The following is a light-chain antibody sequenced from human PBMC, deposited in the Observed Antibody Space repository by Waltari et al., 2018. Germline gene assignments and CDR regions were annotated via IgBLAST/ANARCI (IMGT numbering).Light chain of an antibody. CDR3: QHRNNWPRGLA. J-gene: IGKJ5*01. V-gene: IGKV3-11*01. CDR1: QWVGRG. Sequence: SVLTQSPASLSLSPGEKATLSCRAGQWVGRGLALAQQKPGQYPRPFIYVASYRVTGIPVRLSGSGSGTDFTLTISSRGPEDFAVYFCQHRNNWPRGLAFGQGTRLEIK. CDR2: VAS.